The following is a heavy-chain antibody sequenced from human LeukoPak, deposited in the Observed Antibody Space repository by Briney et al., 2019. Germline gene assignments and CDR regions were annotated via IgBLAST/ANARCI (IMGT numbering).Heavy chain of an antibody. Sequence: SVQVSCKASGDNFTSYDINWVRQATGQGREWMGWQNPNSGGTGFSQKIQGRLTMTMNTSISTAYMELSSLTSEDTAVYYCARGPVSTHVMDVWGQGTTVTVSS. V-gene: IGHV1-8*01. J-gene: IGHJ6*02. CDR2: QNPNSGGT. D-gene: IGHD2-2*01. CDR1: GDNFTSYD. CDR3: ARGPVSTHVMDV.